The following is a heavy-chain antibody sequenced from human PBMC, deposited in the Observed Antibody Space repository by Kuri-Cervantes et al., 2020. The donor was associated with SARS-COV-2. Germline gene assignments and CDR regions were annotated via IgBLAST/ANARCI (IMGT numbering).Heavy chain of an antibody. CDR1: GFTFDDYG. CDR3: ARVESPLNWGTYFDY. D-gene: IGHD7-27*01. V-gene: IGHV3-20*01. J-gene: IGHJ4*02. CDR2: INWNGGST. Sequence: GGSLRLSCAASGFTFDDYGMSWVRQAPGKGLEWVSGINWNGGSTGYADSVKGRFTISRDNAKNSLYLQMNSLRAEDTALYHCARVESPLNWGTYFDYWGQGTLVTVSS.